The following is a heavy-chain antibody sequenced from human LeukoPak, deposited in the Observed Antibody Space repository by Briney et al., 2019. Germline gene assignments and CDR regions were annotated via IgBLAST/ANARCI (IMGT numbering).Heavy chain of an antibody. CDR1: GFTFDDYA. Sequence: GGSLRLSCAASGFTFDDYAMHWVRQAPGKGLEWVSGISWNSGSIGYADSVKGRFTISRDNAKNTLYLQMNSLRAEDTAVYYCARDRVDWGQGTLVTASS. V-gene: IGHV3-9*01. CDR3: ARDRVD. CDR2: ISWNSGSI. J-gene: IGHJ4*02.